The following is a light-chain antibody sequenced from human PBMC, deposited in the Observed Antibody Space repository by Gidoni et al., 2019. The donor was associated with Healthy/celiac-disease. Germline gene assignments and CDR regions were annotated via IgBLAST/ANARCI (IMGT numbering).Light chain of an antibody. V-gene: IGKV3-11*01. CDR2: DAS. Sequence: EIVLTQFPATLSLSPGERATLSCRASQSVSSYLAWYQQKPGQAPRLLIYDASNRATGIPARFSGSGSGTDFTLTISSLEPEDFAVYYCQQRSNWPPSLTFGGGTKVEIK. CDR3: QQRSNWPPSLT. J-gene: IGKJ4*01. CDR1: QSVSSY.